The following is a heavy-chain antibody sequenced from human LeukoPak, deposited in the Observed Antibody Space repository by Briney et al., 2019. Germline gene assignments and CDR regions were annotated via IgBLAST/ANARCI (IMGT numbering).Heavy chain of an antibody. CDR2: INHSGST. V-gene: IGHV4-34*01. CDR3: ARRGTYYYGMDV. J-gene: IGHJ6*04. CDR1: GGSLSGYY. Sequence: SETLSLTCAVYGGSLSGYYWSWIRQPPGKGLEWIGEINHSGSTNYNPSLKSRVTISVDTSKNQFSLKLSSVTAADTAVYYCARRGTYYYGMDVWGKGTTVTVSS.